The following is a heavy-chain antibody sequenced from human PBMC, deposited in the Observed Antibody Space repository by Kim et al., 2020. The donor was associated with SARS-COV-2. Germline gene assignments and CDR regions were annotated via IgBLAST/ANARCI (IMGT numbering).Heavy chain of an antibody. J-gene: IGHJ3*01. CDR1: GGSISSGGYY. CDR2: IYYSGST. V-gene: IGHV4-31*03. Sequence: SETLSLTCTVSGGSISSGGYYWSWIRQHPGKGLEWIGYIYYSGSTYYNPSLKSRVTISVDTSKNQFSLKLSSVTAADTAVYYCARVARSSIFGVVNSAFDCWDQATVIAVSS. CDR3: ARVARSSIFGVVNSAFDC. D-gene: IGHD3-3*01.